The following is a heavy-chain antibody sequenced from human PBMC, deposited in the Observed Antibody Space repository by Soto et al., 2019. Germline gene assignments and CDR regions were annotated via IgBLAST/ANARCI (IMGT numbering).Heavy chain of an antibody. Sequence: EVQLVESGGGLVQPGGSLRLSCAASGFTFSAHYMDWVRQAPGKGLQWDGRIKNKANSYTTEYAASVEGTSTITRVDSQNALYLQMHGLKTEDTAVYYCARVSLVVPMGGRYFDYWGQGSQVA. CDR2: IKNKANSYTT. CDR1: GFTFSAHY. V-gene: IGHV3-72*01. D-gene: IGHD2-8*02. J-gene: IGHJ4*02. CDR3: ARVSLVVPMGGRYFDY.